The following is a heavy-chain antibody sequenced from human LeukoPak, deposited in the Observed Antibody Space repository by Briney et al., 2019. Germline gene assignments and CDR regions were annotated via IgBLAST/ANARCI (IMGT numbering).Heavy chain of an antibody. Sequence: SETLSLTCTVSGGSVSSSSYYWGWIRRPPGKGLEWIGSVYYSGSTYYNPSLKSRVTISVDTSKNQFSLKMSSVTAADTTLFYCARHRGGSSPSVFDSWGQGALVTVSS. CDR2: VYYSGST. D-gene: IGHD2-15*01. J-gene: IGHJ4*02. CDR1: GGSVSSSSYY. V-gene: IGHV4-39*01. CDR3: ARHRGGSSPSVFDS.